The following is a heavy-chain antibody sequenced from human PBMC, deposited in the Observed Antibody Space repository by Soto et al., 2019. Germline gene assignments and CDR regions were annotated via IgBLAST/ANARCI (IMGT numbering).Heavy chain of an antibody. V-gene: IGHV1-46*03. J-gene: IGHJ3*02. CDR1: GYTFTSYY. D-gene: IGHD3-10*01. Sequence: GASVKVSCKASGYTFTSYYMHWVRQAPGQGLEWMGTINPSGGSTSYAQKFQGRVTMTRDTSTSTVYMELSSLRSEDTAVYYCAFSRTITMVRGVIITGTFDIWGQGTMVTVSS. CDR2: INPSGGST. CDR3: AFSRTITMVRGVIITGTFDI.